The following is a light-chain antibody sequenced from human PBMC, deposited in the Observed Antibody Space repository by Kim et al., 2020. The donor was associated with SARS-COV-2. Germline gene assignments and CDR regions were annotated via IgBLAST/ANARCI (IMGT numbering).Light chain of an antibody. CDR3: GTWDDRLDAWV. V-gene: IGLV1-44*01. CDR2: GND. J-gene: IGLJ3*02. CDR1: YSNIGTNA. Sequence: GQRVEISCSGSYSNIGTNAVNWYQVFPGTAPKLLIYGNDRRPSGVPDRISGSKSGTSASLALSGLLFEDEADYYCGTWDDRLDAWVFGGGTQLTVL.